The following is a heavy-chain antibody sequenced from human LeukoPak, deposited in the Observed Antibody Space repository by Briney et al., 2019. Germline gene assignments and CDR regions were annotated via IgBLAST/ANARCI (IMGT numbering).Heavy chain of an antibody. CDR3: ARLVVGEAHDGFDI. D-gene: IGHD2-21*01. Sequence: GGSLRLSCAASGFTFSTYDMHWVREPTGNGLEWVSTIGTAGDTYYPGSVKDRFTISRDNAKNSLYLQMDSLRAGDTAVYYCARLVVGEAHDGFDIWGQGTMVTVSS. CDR1: GFTFSTYD. CDR2: IGTAGDT. V-gene: IGHV3-13*04. J-gene: IGHJ3*02.